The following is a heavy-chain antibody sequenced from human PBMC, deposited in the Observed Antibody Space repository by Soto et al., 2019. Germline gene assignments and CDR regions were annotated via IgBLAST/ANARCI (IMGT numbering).Heavy chain of an antibody. Sequence: SEPLSLTCSVSGDSINSGDYYWTWMRQAPGKGLQWVGHVYFSGSTNYNPSLKSRVTISLDTSKNQFSLKLRSVTAGDTAVYYCARVPVDTYMIYWSDPWGQGTLVTAPQ. J-gene: IGHJ5*02. CDR1: GDSINSGDYY. CDR3: ARVPVDTYMIYWSDP. D-gene: IGHD5-18*01. V-gene: IGHV4-61*08. CDR2: VYFSGST.